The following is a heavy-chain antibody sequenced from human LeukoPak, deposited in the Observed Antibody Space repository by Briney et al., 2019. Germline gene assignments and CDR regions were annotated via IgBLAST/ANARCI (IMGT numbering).Heavy chain of an antibody. CDR3: ARGVRGVDHDAFDI. CDR1: GGSISSYY. CDR2: IYTSGST. D-gene: IGHD3-10*01. V-gene: IGHV4-4*07. J-gene: IGHJ3*02. Sequence: SETLSLTCTVSGGSISSYYWSWIRQPAGKGLEWIGRIYTSGSTYYNPSLKSRVTISVDKSKNQFSLKLSSVTAADTAVYYCARGVRGVDHDAFDIWGQGTMVTVSS.